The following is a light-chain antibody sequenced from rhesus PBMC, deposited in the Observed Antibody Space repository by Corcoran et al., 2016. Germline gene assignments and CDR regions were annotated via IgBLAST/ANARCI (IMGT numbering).Light chain of an antibody. CDR2: SAC. V-gene: IGKV1-44*02. CDR1: QTISSY. J-gene: IGKJ1*01. CDR3: QQGYNTPPT. Sequence: DIQMTQSPSSLSASVGDRVTITCRASQTISSYLAWYQQTPGKVPKLLIYSACSLERGVPSLFSGSGSGTEDTLNRSSLQPEECATYYCQQGYNTPPTFGQGTKVESK.